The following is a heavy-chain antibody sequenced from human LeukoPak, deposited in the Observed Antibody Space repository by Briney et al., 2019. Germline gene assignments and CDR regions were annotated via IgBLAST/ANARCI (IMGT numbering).Heavy chain of an antibody. CDR2: IYPGDSDT. D-gene: IGHD2-15*01. J-gene: IGHJ4*02. CDR1: GYSFNRYW. Sequence: GESLKISCQGSGYSFNRYWIGWVRQVPGKGLEWMGFIYPGDSDTRYSPSFQGQVTISADKPISTAYLQWSSLKASDTAIYYCARQIITDCSGGICYSYYFDYWGQGTLVTVS. V-gene: IGHV5-51*01. CDR3: ARQIITDCSGGICYSYYFDY.